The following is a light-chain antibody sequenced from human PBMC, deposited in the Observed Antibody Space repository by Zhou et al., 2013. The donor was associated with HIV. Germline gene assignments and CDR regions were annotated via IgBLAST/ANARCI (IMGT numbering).Light chain of an antibody. J-gene: IGKJ1*01. Sequence: EIVLTQSPGTLSVSPGRKATLSCRASEAVRTSYITWYQHKPGQAPRLLMYGSSSRAADTPDRFSGSGSGTEFTLTISRVEPEDFAVYYCQQYGSSPWTFGQGTKVEIK. CDR1: EAVRTSY. CDR3: QQYGSSPWT. V-gene: IGKV3-20*01. CDR2: GSS.